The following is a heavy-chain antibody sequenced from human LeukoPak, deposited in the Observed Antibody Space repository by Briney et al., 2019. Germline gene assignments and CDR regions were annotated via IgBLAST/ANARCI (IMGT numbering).Heavy chain of an antibody. D-gene: IGHD6-19*01. J-gene: IGHJ4*02. Sequence: GGSLRLSCAASGLTFSNYDMHWVRRAPDKGLEWVAVIWYDGSNKYYADSVKGRFTISRDISKNTVYLQMNSLRAEDTAVYYCARQFSGWHYFDYWGQGTLVTVS. V-gene: IGHV3-33*01. CDR2: IWYDGSNK. CDR3: ARQFSGWHYFDY. CDR1: GLTFSNYD.